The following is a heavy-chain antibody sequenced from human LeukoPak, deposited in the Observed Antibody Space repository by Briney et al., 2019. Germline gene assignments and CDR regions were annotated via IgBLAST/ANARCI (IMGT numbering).Heavy chain of an antibody. CDR3: ARLYSGTRPPDY. CDR1: GDSISSRTYY. D-gene: IGHD3-10*01. Sequence: SETLSLTCTVSGDSISSRTYYWGWIRQPPGKGLEWIGSIYYSGRIYYTPSLKSRVALSVDTSKSRISLELISVTAADTAVYYCARLYSGTRPPDYWGQGTLVAVSS. J-gene: IGHJ4*02. V-gene: IGHV4-39*01. CDR2: IYYSGRI.